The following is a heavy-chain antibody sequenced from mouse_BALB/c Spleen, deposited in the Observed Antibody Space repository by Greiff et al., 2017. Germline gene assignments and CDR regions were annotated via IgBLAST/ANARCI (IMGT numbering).Heavy chain of an antibody. D-gene: IGHD2-10*01. CDR1: GFTFSSFG. CDR3: ARFLLDY. CDR2: ISSGSSTI. J-gene: IGHJ2*01. V-gene: IGHV5-17*02. Sequence: QLVESGGGLVQPGGSRKLSCAASGFTFSSFGMHWVRQAPEKGLEWVAYISSGSSTIYYADTVKGRFTISRDKPKNTLFLQMTSLRSEDTAMYYCARFLLDYWGQGTTLTVSS.